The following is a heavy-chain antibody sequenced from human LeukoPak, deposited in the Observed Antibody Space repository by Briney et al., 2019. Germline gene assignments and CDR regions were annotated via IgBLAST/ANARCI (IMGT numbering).Heavy chain of an antibody. CDR2: IRYDGSNK. V-gene: IGHV3-30*02. CDR1: GFTFSSYG. J-gene: IGHJ4*02. Sequence: GGSLRLSCAASGFTFSSYGIHWVRRAPGKGLEWVAFIRYDGSNKYYADSVKGRFTISRDNSKNTLYLQINSLRAEDTAVYYCAKDHLPGIVVADRDYWGQGTLVTVSS. D-gene: IGHD6-19*01. CDR3: AKDHLPGIVVADRDY.